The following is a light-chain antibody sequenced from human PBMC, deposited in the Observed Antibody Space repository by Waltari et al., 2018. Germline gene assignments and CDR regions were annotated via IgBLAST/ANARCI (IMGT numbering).Light chain of an antibody. Sequence: QSVLTQPPSVSAAPGQKVTISCSGSSSNIGNDYVSWYQQLPGTAPKLFIYEDNKRPSGIPARCSGSKSGTSATLGITGLQTGDEADYYCGTWDTSLSALIFGGGTKLTVL. CDR1: SSNIGNDY. V-gene: IGLV1-51*02. J-gene: IGLJ2*01. CDR3: GTWDTSLSALI. CDR2: EDN.